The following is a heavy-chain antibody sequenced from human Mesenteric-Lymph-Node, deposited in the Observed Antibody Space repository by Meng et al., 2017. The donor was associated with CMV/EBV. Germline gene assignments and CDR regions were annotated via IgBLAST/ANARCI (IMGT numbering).Heavy chain of an antibody. CDR3: ARDKLQLERLDYGMDV. D-gene: IGHD1-1*01. CDR2: INPSGGST. CDR1: GYTFTSYY. J-gene: IGHJ6*02. Sequence: ASVKVSCKASGYTFTSYYMHWVRQAPGQGLEWMGIINPSGGSTSYAQKFQGRVTMTRDTSTSTVYMELSSLRSEDTAVYYCARDKLQLERLDYGMDVWGQGTTVTVSS. V-gene: IGHV1-46*01.